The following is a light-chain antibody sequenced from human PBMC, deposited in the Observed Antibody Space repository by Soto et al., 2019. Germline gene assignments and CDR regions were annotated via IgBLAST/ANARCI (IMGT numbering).Light chain of an antibody. CDR1: SGHSSYA. CDR3: QTWGTGMDVV. Sequence: QPVLTQSPSASASLGASVKLTCTLSSGHSSYAIAWHQQQPEKGPRYLMKLNSDGSHSKGDGIPDRFSGSSSGAERYLTISSLQSEDEADDYCQTWGTGMDVVFGGGTQLTVL. J-gene: IGLJ2*01. CDR2: LNSDGSH. V-gene: IGLV4-69*01.